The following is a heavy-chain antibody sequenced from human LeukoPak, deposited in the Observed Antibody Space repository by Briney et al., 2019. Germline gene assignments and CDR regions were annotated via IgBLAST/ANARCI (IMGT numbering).Heavy chain of an antibody. Sequence: GGSLRLSCAASGFIFNNYAMHWVRQAPGKGLEWVAVISNDGTKKNYADSVKGRCIISRDNSKNMLYLEMNSLRAEDTAMYYCAKDRGYSGYDYETYAFDIWGQGTMVTVSS. V-gene: IGHV3-30*04. CDR2: ISNDGTKK. D-gene: IGHD5-12*01. CDR1: GFIFNNYA. J-gene: IGHJ3*02. CDR3: AKDRGYSGYDYETYAFDI.